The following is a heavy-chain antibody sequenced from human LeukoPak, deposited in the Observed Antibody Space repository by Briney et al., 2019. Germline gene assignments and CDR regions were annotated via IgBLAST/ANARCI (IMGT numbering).Heavy chain of an antibody. CDR1: GGSITSGGFY. V-gene: IGHV4-31*03. CDR2: VYYGGST. Sequence: KTSETLSLTCTVSGGSITSGGFYWSWIRHHPGKGLEWIGYVYYGGSTYYNPSLESRVTISVDTANNQFSLKLTSATAADTAVYYCARDLPIDGYGGYYFDYWGQGTLVTVSS. CDR3: ARDLPIDGYGGYYFDY. J-gene: IGHJ4*02. D-gene: IGHD5-24*01.